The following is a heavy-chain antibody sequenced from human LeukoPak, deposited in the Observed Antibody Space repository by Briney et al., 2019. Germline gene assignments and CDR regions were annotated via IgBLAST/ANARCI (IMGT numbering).Heavy chain of an antibody. CDR1: GFTFSNYA. D-gene: IGHD4-23*01. V-gene: IGHV3-30*04. CDR2: ISYDGSNK. Sequence: GGSLRLSCAASGFTFSNYAMHWVRQAPGQGLEWVAVISYDGSNKYYADSVKGRFTISRDNSKNTLYLQMTSLRAEDTAVYYCARGAHKRDDYGGFFDYWGQGTLVTVSS. J-gene: IGHJ4*02. CDR3: ARGAHKRDDYGGFFDY.